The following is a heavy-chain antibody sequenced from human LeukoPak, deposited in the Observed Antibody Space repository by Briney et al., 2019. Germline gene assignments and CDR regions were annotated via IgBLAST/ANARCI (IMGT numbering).Heavy chain of an antibody. D-gene: IGHD3-3*01. CDR2: INHSGST. J-gene: IGHJ4*02. V-gene: IGHV4-34*01. CDR3: ARGVFGVVIT. CDR1: GGSFSGYY. Sequence: ASETLSLTCAVYGGSFSGYYWSWIRQPPGKGLEWIGEINHSGSTNNNPSLKSRVTISVDTSKNQFSLKLSSVTAADTAVYYCARGVFGVVITWGQGTLVTVSS.